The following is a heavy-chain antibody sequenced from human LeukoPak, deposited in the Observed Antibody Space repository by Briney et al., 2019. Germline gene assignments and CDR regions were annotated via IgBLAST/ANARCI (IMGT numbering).Heavy chain of an antibody. D-gene: IGHD3-10*01. Sequence: GGSLRLSCAASGFTFDDYAMHWVRQAPGKGLEWVSLISWDGGSTYYADSVKGRFTISRDNSKNSLYLQMNSLRAEDTAVYYCARAGGSYGSETPYYYYYMDVWGKGTTVTISS. CDR3: ARAGGSYGSETPYYYYYMDV. V-gene: IGHV3-43D*03. CDR1: GFTFDDYA. CDR2: ISWDGGST. J-gene: IGHJ6*03.